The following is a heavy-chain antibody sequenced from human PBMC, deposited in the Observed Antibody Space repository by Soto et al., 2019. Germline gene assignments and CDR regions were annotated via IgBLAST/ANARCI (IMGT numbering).Heavy chain of an antibody. J-gene: IGHJ6*02. V-gene: IGHV4-38-2*01. Sequence: SETLSLTCAVSVYSIASGYYWAWIRQPPGKGLEWIGSIYHAGSVYYNPSLNSRVAMSLDTSDNHFSLKLTSVTAADTAVYYYTRTFDYYGMDVWGQGTTVTVSS. CDR1: VYSIASGYY. CDR3: TRTFDYYGMDV. CDR2: IYHAGSV.